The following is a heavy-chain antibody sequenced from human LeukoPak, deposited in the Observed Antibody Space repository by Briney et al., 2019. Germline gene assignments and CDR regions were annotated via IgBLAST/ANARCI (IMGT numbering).Heavy chain of an antibody. Sequence: GASVKVSCKTSGYTFTSYYMHWVRQAPGQGLEWMAIINPSGGSTRYARRFQGRVTMTRDTSTSTVYMELSSLRSEDTAVYYCARDPRASYESSDYYYPGDYWGQGTLVTVSS. CDR2: INPSGGST. V-gene: IGHV1-46*01. J-gene: IGHJ4*02. D-gene: IGHD3-22*01. CDR1: GYTFTSYY. CDR3: ARDPRASYESSDYYYPGDY.